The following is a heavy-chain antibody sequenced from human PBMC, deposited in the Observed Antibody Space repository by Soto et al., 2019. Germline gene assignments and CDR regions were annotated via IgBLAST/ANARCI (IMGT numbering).Heavy chain of an antibody. V-gene: IGHV1-2*02. CDR1: GYTLTGYY. CDR2: IKPNSGGT. CDR3: ARFVCLDWTFDY. J-gene: IGHJ4*02. D-gene: IGHD1-1*01. Sequence: ASVKVSCKASGYTLTGYYMHWVRQAPGQGLEWMGWIKPNSGGTKYEQKFKGRVTMTRDTSISTAYMELSRLRSDDTAVYYCARFVCLDWTFDYWGAGTLVTVSS.